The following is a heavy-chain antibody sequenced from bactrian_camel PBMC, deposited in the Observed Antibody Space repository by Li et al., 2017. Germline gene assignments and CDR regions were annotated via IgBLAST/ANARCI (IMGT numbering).Heavy chain of an antibody. J-gene: IGHJ4*01. D-gene: IGHD6*01. V-gene: IGHV3-2*01. CDR1: GFFFDTYY. CDR3: ATGTTAYGGSWFSSSY. CDR2: IDSRGLTI. Sequence: HVQLVESGGGLVQPGGSLNLTCAATGFFFDTYYISWIRQTPKGREWVSTIDSRGLTIDYADSVKGRFTISRDNAKNTVYLQTDSLKSADTALYYCATGTTAYGGSWFSSSYWGQGTQVTVS.